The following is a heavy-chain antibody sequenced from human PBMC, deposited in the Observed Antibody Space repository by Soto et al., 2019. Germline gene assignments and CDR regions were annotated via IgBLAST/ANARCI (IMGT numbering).Heavy chain of an antibody. CDR3: AKDLYPPQVVVVPAASLGSMDV. CDR1: GFTFSSYG. V-gene: IGHV3-30*18. CDR2: ISYDGSNK. J-gene: IGHJ6*03. D-gene: IGHD2-2*01. Sequence: QVQLVESGGGVVQPGRSLRLSCAASGFTFSSYGMHWVRQAPGKGLEWVAVISYDGSNKYYADSVKGRFTISRDNSKNTLYLQMNSLRAEDTAVYYCAKDLYPPQVVVVPAASLGSMDVWGKGTTVTVSS.